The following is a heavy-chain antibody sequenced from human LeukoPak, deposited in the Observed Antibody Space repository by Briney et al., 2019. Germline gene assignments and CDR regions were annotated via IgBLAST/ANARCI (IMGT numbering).Heavy chain of an antibody. V-gene: IGHV3-30*07. Sequence: PGRSLRLSCAASGFTFSSYAMDWVRQAPGKGLEWVAVISYDGSNTYYADSVEGRFTISRDNSKNTLYLQMNSLRAEDTAVYYCARSDCSSTSCPFYYYYYGMDVWGQGTTVTVSS. CDR2: ISYDGSNT. CDR3: ARSDCSSTSCPFYYYYYGMDV. CDR1: GFTFSSYA. J-gene: IGHJ6*02. D-gene: IGHD2-2*01.